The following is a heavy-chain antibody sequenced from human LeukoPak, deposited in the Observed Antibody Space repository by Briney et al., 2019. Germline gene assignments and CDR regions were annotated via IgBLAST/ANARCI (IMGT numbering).Heavy chain of an antibody. CDR3: ASQTNGSGEPDYYYYYMDV. Sequence: ASVKVSCKASGYTFTSYYMHWVRQAPGQGLEWMGIINPSGGGTSYAQKFQGRVTMTRDTSTSTVYMELSSLRSEDTAVYYCASQTNGSGEPDYYYYYMDVWGKGTTVTVSS. D-gene: IGHD3-10*01. CDR2: INPSGGGT. V-gene: IGHV1-46*01. CDR1: GYTFTSYY. J-gene: IGHJ6*03.